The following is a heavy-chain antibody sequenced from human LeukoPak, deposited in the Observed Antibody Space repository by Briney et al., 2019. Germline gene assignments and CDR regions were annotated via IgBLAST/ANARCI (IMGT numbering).Heavy chain of an antibody. Sequence: SETLSLTCTVSGGSISSYYWSWIRQPPGKGLEWIGYIYYSGSTNYNPSLKSRVTISVDTSKNQSSLKLSSVTAADTAVYYCARLGGNDAFDIWGQGTMVTVSS. D-gene: IGHD3-16*01. J-gene: IGHJ3*02. V-gene: IGHV4-59*01. CDR3: ARLGGNDAFDI. CDR1: GGSISSYY. CDR2: IYYSGST.